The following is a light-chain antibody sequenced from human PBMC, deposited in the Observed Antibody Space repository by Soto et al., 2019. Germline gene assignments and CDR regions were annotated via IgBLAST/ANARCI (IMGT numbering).Light chain of an antibody. Sequence: QSALTQPASVSGSPGQSITISCTGTSSDVGGYNYVSWYQQHPDKAPKLMIYEVSHRPSGVSNRFSGSKSGHTASLTISGLQSEDEADYFCTSYTSYSTLDVFGTGTKVTVL. V-gene: IGLV2-14*01. CDR2: EVS. J-gene: IGLJ1*01. CDR1: SSDVGGYNY. CDR3: TSYTSYSTLDV.